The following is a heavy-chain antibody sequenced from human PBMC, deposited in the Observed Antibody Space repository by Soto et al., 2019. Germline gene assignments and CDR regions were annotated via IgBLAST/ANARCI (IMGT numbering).Heavy chain of an antibody. V-gene: IGHV3-15*05. CDR3: ATYEPTGQYAKHYFQY. CDR1: GFNFTKAW. J-gene: IGHJ1*01. CDR2: IKSKIDGETT. D-gene: IGHD3-22*01. Sequence: GASLRLSCVTSGFNFTKAWVSWVRQTPGKGLEWVGRIKSKIDGETTDYAAPVKGRFIVSRDDSKDTLYLQTSSLLTDDTAVYXCATYEPTGQYAKHYFQYWRQGTLVTV.